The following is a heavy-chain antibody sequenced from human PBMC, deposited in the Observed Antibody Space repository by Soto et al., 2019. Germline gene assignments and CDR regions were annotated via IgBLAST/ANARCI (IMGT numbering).Heavy chain of an antibody. V-gene: IGHV1-69*13. CDR1: GGTFSSYA. CDR2: IIPIFGTA. CDR3: ARHYGDYTYYYGMDV. D-gene: IGHD4-17*01. J-gene: IGHJ6*02. Sequence: SVKVSCKASGGTFSSYAISWVRQAPGQGLEWMGGIIPIFGTANYAQKFQGRVTITADESTSTAYMELSSLRSEDTAVYYCARHYGDYTYYYGMDVWGQGTTVTVSS.